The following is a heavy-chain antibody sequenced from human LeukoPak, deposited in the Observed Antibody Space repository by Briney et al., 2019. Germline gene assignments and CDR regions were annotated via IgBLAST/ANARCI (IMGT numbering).Heavy chain of an antibody. CDR1: GFTVSSNY. CDR2: ILGGGGT. J-gene: IGHJ4*02. V-gene: IGHV3-66*01. CDR3: ARGLVLTYYYFES. Sequence: PGGSLRLSCAASGFTVSSNYMTWVRRAPGKGLEWVSVILGGGGTYYADSVKGRFTISRDNSKNTLYLQMNSLRAEDTAVYYCARGLVLTYYYFESWGQGTLVTVSS. D-gene: IGHD2-8*02.